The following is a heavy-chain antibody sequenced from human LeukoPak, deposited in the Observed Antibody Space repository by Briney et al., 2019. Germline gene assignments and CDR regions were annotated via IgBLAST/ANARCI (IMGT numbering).Heavy chain of an antibody. CDR3: SIHRCYYVSIHYYPCQQ. CDR1: GGSIRSNNYY. V-gene: IGHV4-39*01. Sequence: SEPLSLTCTVFGGSIRSNNYYGRWIRQPPARGLEWIGTLYYRVTNYYNPSLKRRVTISVDRYKKQFSLKLNSVIYACAPAYFSSIHRCYYVSIHYYPCQQWEQGTLVTVSS. J-gene: IGHJ1*01. D-gene: IGHD3-22*01. CDR2: LYYRVTN.